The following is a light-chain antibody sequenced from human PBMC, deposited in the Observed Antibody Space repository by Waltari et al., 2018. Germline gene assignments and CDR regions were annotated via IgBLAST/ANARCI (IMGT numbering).Light chain of an antibody. CDR1: QSVSSN. CDR3: QQYNNWRAT. V-gene: IGKV3-15*01. CDR2: GAS. J-gene: IGKJ4*01. Sequence: EIVMTHSPATLSVSPGERATLSCRASQSVSSNLAWYQQKPGQAPRLLIYGASTTATGIRGRVSGSGAGTEFTLTISSLQSEDVAVYYCQQYNNWRATFGGGTKVEIK.